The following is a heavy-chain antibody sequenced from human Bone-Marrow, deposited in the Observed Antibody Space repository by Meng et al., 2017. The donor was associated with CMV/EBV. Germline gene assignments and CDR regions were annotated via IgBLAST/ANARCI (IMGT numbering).Heavy chain of an antibody. D-gene: IGHD5/OR15-5a*01. V-gene: IGHV1-2*02. CDR1: GYTFTGYY. CDR2: INPNSGGT. J-gene: IGHJ6*02. Sequence: ASVKVSCKASGYTFTGYYMRWVRQAPGQGLEWMGGINPNSGGTNYAQKFQGRVTMARDTSISTAYMELSRLRSDDTAVYYFAGVWNYYYYGMDVWGQGTTVTVSS. CDR3: AGVWNYYYYGMDV.